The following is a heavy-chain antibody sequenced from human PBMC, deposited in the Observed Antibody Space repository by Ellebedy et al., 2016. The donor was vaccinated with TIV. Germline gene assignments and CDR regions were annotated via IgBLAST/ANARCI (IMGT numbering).Heavy chain of an antibody. J-gene: IGHJ3*02. CDR3: ARVIFRGGTGRHAFDI. Sequence: GESLKISCKGAGYTFTDYWIAWVRQMPGKGLEWMGIIFPRDSQTVYSPPFQGQVTISADKSITTAYLKWSSLKASDTAIYYCARVIFRGGTGRHAFDIWGQGTMVSVSS. CDR2: IFPRDSQT. D-gene: IGHD2-15*01. V-gene: IGHV5-51*01. CDR1: GYTFTDYW.